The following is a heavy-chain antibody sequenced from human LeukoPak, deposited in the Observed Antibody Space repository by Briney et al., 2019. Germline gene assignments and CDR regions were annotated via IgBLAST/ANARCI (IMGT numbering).Heavy chain of an antibody. Sequence: PGRSLRLSCAASGFTFSSYGMHWVRQAPGKGLEWVAVISYDGSNKYYADSVKGRFTISRDNSKNTLYLQMNSLGAEDTAVYYCAKDSGYGAPKGDLFIWGQGTLVTVSS. D-gene: IGHD2-21*02. CDR3: AKDSGYGAPKGDLFI. V-gene: IGHV3-30*18. CDR1: GFTFSSYG. J-gene: IGHJ4*02. CDR2: ISYDGSNK.